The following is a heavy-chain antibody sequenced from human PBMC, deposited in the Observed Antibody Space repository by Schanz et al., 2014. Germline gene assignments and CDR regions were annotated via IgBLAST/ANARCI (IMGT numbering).Heavy chain of an antibody. CDR1: GFTLNNAW. CDR3: ARDRGYCSGGSCLTFDY. J-gene: IGHJ4*02. Sequence: EVQLVESGGGLVKPGGSLRLSCATSGFTLNNAWMNWVRQAPGKGLQWVSALSGSGGSTYYADSVKGRFTISRDNSKNTLYLQMNSLRAEDTAVYYCARDRGYCSGGSCLTFDYWGQGTLVTVSS. V-gene: IGHV3-23*04. D-gene: IGHD2-15*01. CDR2: LSGSGGST.